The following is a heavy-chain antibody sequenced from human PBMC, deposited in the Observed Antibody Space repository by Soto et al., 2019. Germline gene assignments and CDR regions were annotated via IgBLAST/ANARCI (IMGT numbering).Heavy chain of an antibody. Sequence: QVHLVQSGAEVKKPGASVKVSCKGSGYAFTTYGITWVRQAPGQGLEWMGWISAHNGNTNYAQKLQGRVTVTRDTSTSTAYMELRRLRSDDKAVYYCARGRYGDYWGKGALVTVSS. CDR3: ARGRYGDY. J-gene: IGHJ4*02. D-gene: IGHD1-1*01. CDR1: GYAFTTYG. CDR2: ISAHNGNT. V-gene: IGHV1-18*01.